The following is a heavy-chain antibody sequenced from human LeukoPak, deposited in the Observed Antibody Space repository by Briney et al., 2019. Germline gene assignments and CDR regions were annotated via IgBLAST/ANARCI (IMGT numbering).Heavy chain of an antibody. V-gene: IGHV4-39*07. J-gene: IGHJ3*02. D-gene: IGHD5-24*01. CDR2: IYYSGST. CDR3: ARRRRDGYKEDGFDI. Sequence: PSETLSLTCTVSGGSISSSSYYWGWIRQPPGKGLEWIGSIYYSGSTYYNPSLKSRVTISIDTSKSQFSLKLSSVTAADTAVYYCARRRRDGYKEDGFDIWGQGTMVTVSS. CDR1: GGSISSSSYY.